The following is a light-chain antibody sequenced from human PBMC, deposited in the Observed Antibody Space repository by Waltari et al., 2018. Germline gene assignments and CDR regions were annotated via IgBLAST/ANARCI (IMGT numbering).Light chain of an antibody. CDR1: QSVTSNY. J-gene: IGKJ1*01. CDR3: QQYGSSPRT. V-gene: IGKV3-20*01. Sequence: EIVLTQSPGTLSLSPGERATLSCRTIQSVTSNYLAWYQQKPGQAPRPLIYGASSRATGIPDRFSGSGSGTDFTLTISRLEPEDFAVYYCQQYGSSPRTFGQGTKVEIK. CDR2: GAS.